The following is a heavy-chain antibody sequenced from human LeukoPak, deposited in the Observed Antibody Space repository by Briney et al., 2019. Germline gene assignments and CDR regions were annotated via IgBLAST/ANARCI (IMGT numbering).Heavy chain of an antibody. CDR1: GYTFTGYY. J-gene: IGHJ6*02. CDR3: ARDMYCSSTSCYFYYYYGMDV. CDR2: INPNSGGT. V-gene: IGHV1-2*02. D-gene: IGHD2-2*01. Sequence: ASVKVSCKASGYTFTGYYMHWVRQAPGHGLEWMGWINPNSGGTNYAQKFQGRVTMTRDTSISTAYMELSRLRSDDTAVYYCARDMYCSSTSCYFYYYYGMDVWGQGTTVTVSS.